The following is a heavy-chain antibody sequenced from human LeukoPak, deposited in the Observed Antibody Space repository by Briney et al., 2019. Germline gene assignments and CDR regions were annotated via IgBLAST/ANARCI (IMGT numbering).Heavy chain of an antibody. CDR1: GFTFSNAW. CDR3: AKGIVVVISGNAFDI. D-gene: IGHD3-22*01. J-gene: IGHJ3*02. Sequence: GGSLRLSCAASGFTFSNAWMSWVRQAPGKGLEWVGRIKSKTDGGTTDYAAPEKGRFTISRDDSKNTLYLQMNSLRAEDTAVYYCAKGIVVVISGNAFDIWGKGAMVTVSS. V-gene: IGHV3-15*01. CDR2: IKSKTDGGTT.